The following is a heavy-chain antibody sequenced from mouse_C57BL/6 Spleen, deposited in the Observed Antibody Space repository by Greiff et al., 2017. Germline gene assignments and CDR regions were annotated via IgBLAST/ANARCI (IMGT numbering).Heavy chain of an antibody. D-gene: IGHD2-1*01. J-gene: IGHJ2*01. CDR3: ARPYGNYDFDD. CDR2: INPSNGGT. CDR1: GYTFTSYW. Sequence: VQLQQPGPELVKPGASVKLSCKASGYTFTSYWMHWVKQRPGQGLEWIGNINPSNGGTNYNEMFKRKATLTVDKSSRTAYMQLSSRTSEDSAVCYCARPYGNYDFDDWGQGTTLTVAS. V-gene: IGHV1-53*01.